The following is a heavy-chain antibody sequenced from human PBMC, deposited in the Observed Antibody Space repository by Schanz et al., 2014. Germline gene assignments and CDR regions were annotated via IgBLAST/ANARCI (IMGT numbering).Heavy chain of an antibody. Sequence: VQLEESGGGVVQPGGSLRLSCVASGFSFSGFAVHWVRQAPGKGLEWVSAISGSGGSTYYADSVKGRFTISRDNSKNTLYLQINSLRAEDTAVYYCAKNSFASSSDIDYWGQGTLVTVSS. J-gene: IGHJ4*02. V-gene: IGHV3-23*04. CDR3: AKNSFASSSDIDY. D-gene: IGHD1-7*01. CDR1: GFSFSGFA. CDR2: ISGSGGST.